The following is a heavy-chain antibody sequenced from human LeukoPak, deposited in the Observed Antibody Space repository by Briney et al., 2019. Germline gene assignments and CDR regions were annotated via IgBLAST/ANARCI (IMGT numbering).Heavy chain of an antibody. V-gene: IGHV3-33*01. CDR1: GFTFSSYG. CDR2: IWYDGSNK. D-gene: IGHD2-15*01. J-gene: IGHJ4*02. CDR3: ARDHRYCSGGSCYPTLFY. Sequence: GGSLRLSCAASGFTFSSYGMHWVRQAPGKGLEWVAVIWYDGSNKYYADSVKGRFTISRDNSKNTLYLQMNSLRAEDTAVYYCARDHRYCSGGSCYPTLFYWGQGTLVTVSS.